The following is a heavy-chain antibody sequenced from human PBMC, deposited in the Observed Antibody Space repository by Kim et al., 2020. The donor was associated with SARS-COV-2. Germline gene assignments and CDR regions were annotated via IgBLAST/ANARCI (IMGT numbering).Heavy chain of an antibody. CDR2: ISGSGGST. CDR1: GFTFSSYA. J-gene: IGHJ3*02. D-gene: IGHD3-22*01. Sequence: GGSLRLSCAASGFTFSSYAMSWVRQAPGKGLEWVSAISGSGGSTYYADSVKGRFTISRDNSKNTPYLQMNSLSAEDTAVYYCAKELVIIITSTGAFDIWGQGPMVPVSS. V-gene: IGHV3-23*01. CDR3: AKELVIIITSTGAFDI.